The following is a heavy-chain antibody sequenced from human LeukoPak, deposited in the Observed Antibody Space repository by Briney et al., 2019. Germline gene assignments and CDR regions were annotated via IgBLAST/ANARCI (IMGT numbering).Heavy chain of an antibody. J-gene: IGHJ5*02. D-gene: IGHD6-6*01. CDR1: GGSISSGGYY. Sequence: SETLSLTCAVSGGSISSGGYYWSWLRQHPGKGLEWIGYIYYSGSTYYNPSLKSRVTISVDTSKNQFSLKLSSVTAADTAVYYCARAGQGAARSIWFDPWGQGTLVTVSS. CDR3: ARAGQGAARSIWFDP. V-gene: IGHV4-31*11. CDR2: IYYSGST.